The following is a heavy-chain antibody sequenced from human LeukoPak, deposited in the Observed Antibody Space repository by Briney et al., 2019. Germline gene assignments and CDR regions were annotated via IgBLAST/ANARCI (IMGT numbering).Heavy chain of an antibody. Sequence: GASVKVSCKVSGYTLTELSMHWVRQAPGKGLEWMGGFDPEDAKTIYAQKFQGRVTMTEDTSTDTDYMELSSLRSEDTAVYYCATGATGFDYWGQGTLVTVSS. V-gene: IGHV1-24*01. CDR1: GYTLTELS. CDR3: ATGATGFDY. J-gene: IGHJ4*02. CDR2: FDPEDAKT.